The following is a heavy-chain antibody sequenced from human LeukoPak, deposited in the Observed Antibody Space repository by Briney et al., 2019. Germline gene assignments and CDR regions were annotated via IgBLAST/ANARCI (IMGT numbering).Heavy chain of an antibody. Sequence: SETLSPTCTVSGGSISSYYWSWIRQPPGKGLEWIAYIYHSGSTNYKPSLKSRVTISVDTSKNQFSLKVYSVTVADTAVYYCARHLVYGSGTQPYFDYWGQGTLVTVSS. CDR3: ARHLVYGSGTQPYFDY. CDR2: IYHSGST. J-gene: IGHJ4*02. D-gene: IGHD3-10*01. CDR1: GGSISSYY. V-gene: IGHV4-59*08.